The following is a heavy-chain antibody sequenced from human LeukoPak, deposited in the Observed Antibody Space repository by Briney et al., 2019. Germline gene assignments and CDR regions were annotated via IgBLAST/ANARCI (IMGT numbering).Heavy chain of an antibody. CDR3: ARVVVVVPAATIYGMDV. Sequence: SETLSLTCAVSGGSISSGGYSWSWIRQTPGKGLEWIGYIYYSGSTYCNPSLKSRVTISVDTSKNQFSLKLSSVTAADTAVYYCARVVVVVPAATIYGMDVWGQGTTVTVSS. D-gene: IGHD2-2*01. CDR1: GGSISSGGYS. V-gene: IGHV4-30-2*05. J-gene: IGHJ6*02. CDR2: IYYSGST.